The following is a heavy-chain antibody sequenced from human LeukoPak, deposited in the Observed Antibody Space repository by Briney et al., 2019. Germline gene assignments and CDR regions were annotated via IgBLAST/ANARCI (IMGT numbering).Heavy chain of an antibody. CDR2: VSADNGET. Sequence: ASVKVSCKASGYSFNTYGISWVRQAPGQGLEWMGWVSADNGETNYAQKFQGRVTMTTDTSTSTAYMELRSLRSDDTAVYYCARYCQLLLLWDCCDPWGQGTLVSVSS. CDR3: ARYCQLLLLWDCCDP. V-gene: IGHV1-18*01. CDR1: GYSFNTYG. D-gene: IGHD2-15*01. J-gene: IGHJ5*02.